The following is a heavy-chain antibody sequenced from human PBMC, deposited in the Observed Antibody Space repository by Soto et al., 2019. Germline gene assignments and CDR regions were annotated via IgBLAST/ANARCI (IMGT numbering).Heavy chain of an antibody. J-gene: IGHJ5*02. CDR2: ISSSSSTI. CDR3: TRADLTVTLSVFDP. D-gene: IGHD4-17*01. CDR1: GFTFSSYS. Sequence: GGSLRLSCAASGFTFSSYSMNWVRQAPGKGLEWVSYISSSSSTIYYADSVKGRFTISRDNAKNSLYLQMNSLRAEDTAVYYCTRADLTVTLSVFDPWGQGTLVTVSS. V-gene: IGHV3-48*01.